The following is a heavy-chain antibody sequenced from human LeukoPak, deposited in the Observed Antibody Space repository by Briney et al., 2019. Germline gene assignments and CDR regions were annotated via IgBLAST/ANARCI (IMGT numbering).Heavy chain of an antibody. V-gene: IGHV4-4*02. J-gene: IGHJ4*02. Sequence: PSETLSLTCAVSGGSISSTNWWTWVRQPPGKGLEWIGEIYHSGNTNYNPSLKSRVTISVDTSKNQFSLKLSSVTAADTAVYYCARYGAAAGIPIDYWGQGTLVTVSS. CDR1: GGSISSTNW. CDR3: ARYGAAAGIPIDY. D-gene: IGHD6-13*01. CDR2: IYHSGNT.